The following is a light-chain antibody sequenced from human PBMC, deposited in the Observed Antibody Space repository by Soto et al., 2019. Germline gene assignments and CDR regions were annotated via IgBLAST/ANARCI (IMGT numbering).Light chain of an antibody. CDR1: QSLVYSDGNTY. Sequence: DVVMTQSPLSLPVTLGQPASISCRSSQSLVYSDGNTYLSWFQQRPGQSPRRLIYKVSNRDSGVPDRFSGSGSGTDFTLKVSRVEAEDVGVYYCMQCTHWPWTFGQGTKVEV. J-gene: IGKJ1*01. CDR2: KVS. CDR3: MQCTHWPWT. V-gene: IGKV2-30*01.